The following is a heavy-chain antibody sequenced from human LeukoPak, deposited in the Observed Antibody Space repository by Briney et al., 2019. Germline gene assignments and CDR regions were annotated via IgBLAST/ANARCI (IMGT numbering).Heavy chain of an antibody. Sequence: ASVKVSCKSSAYTFTTYALHWVRQAPGQRLEWVGWINAGNGNTKYSQKFQARVTVTRDTSASTAYMELSSLRSEDTAVYYCARDPIGSRWPYYFDYWGQGTLVTVSS. CDR2: INAGNGNT. D-gene: IGHD6-13*01. CDR1: AYTFTTYA. V-gene: IGHV1-3*01. J-gene: IGHJ4*02. CDR3: ARDPIGSRWPYYFDY.